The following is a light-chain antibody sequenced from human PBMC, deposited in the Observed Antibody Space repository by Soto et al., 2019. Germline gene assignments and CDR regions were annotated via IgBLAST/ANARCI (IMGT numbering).Light chain of an antibody. V-gene: IGKV3D-15*01. CDR1: QSITSTY. J-gene: IGKJ1*01. CDR2: GVS. Sequence: EVVMTQSPATLSVSPGERATLSCRASQSITSTYLAWYQQKPGQAPRLLIYGVSSRATGVPDRFSGSGSGTDFTLTISSLQAEDVAVYYCQQYYSTPRTFGQGTKVDIK. CDR3: QQYYSTPRT.